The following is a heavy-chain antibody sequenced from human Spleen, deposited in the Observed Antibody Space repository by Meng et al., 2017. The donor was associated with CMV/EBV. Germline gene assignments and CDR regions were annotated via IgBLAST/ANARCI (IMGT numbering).Heavy chain of an antibody. CDR2: IRYDGSNK. Sequence: GGSLRVSCAASGFTFSSYGMHWVRQAPGKGLGWVAFIRYDGSNKYYADSVKGRFTISRDNAKNSLDLQMNSPRAEDKAVYYYARTGLSGSYYYYYGMEVWGQGTTVTVSS. CDR1: GFTFSSYG. CDR3: ARTGLSGSYYYYYGMEV. J-gene: IGHJ6*02. D-gene: IGHD1-26*01. V-gene: IGHV3-30*02.